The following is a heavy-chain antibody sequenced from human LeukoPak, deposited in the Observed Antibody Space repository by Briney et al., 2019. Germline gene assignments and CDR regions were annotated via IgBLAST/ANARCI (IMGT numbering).Heavy chain of an antibody. Sequence: PSETLSLTCAVYGGSFSGYYWSWIRQPPGKGLEWIGEINHSGSTNYNPSLKSRVTISVDTSKNQFSLKLSSVTAADTAVYYCAGTPGYSSGWYVFTLDYWGQGTLVTDSS. CDR2: INHSGST. V-gene: IGHV4-34*01. D-gene: IGHD6-19*01. J-gene: IGHJ4*02. CDR3: AGTPGYSSGWYVFTLDY. CDR1: GGSFSGYY.